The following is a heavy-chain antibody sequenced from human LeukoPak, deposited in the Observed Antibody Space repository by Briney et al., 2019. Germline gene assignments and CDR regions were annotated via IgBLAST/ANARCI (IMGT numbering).Heavy chain of an antibody. J-gene: IGHJ4*02. V-gene: IGHV3-23*01. CDR2: ISDSGGTT. CDR1: GFTFSDYY. CDR3: AKRGVVIRVILVGFHKQANYFDS. D-gene: IGHD3-22*01. Sequence: GGSLRLSCAASGFTFSDYYMSWIRQAPGKGLQWVAGISDSGGTTKYADSVKGRFTISRDNPRNTLYLQMSSLRPEDTAVYFCAKRGVVIRVILVGFHKQANYFDSWGQGVLVTVSS.